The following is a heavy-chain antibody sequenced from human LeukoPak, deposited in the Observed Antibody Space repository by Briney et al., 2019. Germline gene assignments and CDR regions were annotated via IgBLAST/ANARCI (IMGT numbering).Heavy chain of an antibody. D-gene: IGHD2-2*01. J-gene: IGHJ4*02. CDR3: ARGYCSSTSCATDFDY. CDR2: IYYSGST. V-gene: IGHV4-59*08. CDR1: GGSISSYY. Sequence: SETLSLTCTVSGGSISSYYWSWIRQPPGKGLEWIGYIYYSGSTNYNPSLKSRATISVDTSKNQFSLKLSSVTAADTAVYYCARGYCSSTSCATDFDYWGQGTLVTVSS.